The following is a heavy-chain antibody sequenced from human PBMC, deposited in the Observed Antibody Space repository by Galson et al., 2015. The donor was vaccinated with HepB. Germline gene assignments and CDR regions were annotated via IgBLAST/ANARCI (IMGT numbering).Heavy chain of an antibody. CDR1: GFTFSSYG. CDR2: ISYDGSNK. CDR3: AKDYCSH. Sequence: SLRLSCAASGFTFSSYGMHWVRQAPGKGLEWVAVISYDGSNKYYADSVKDRFTISRDNSKNTLYLQMNSLRAEDTAVYYCAKDYCSHWGQGTLVTVSS. D-gene: IGHD2-15*01. V-gene: IGHV3-30*18. J-gene: IGHJ4*02.